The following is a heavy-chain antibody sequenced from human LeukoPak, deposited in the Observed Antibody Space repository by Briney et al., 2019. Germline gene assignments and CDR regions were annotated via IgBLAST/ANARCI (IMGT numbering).Heavy chain of an antibody. CDR2: ISGSAGNT. V-gene: IGHV3-23*01. Sequence: GGSLRLSCAASGFTFSNYAMSWVRQAPGKGLEWVSAISGSAGNTFYADSVKGRFTISRDNSKNTLYLQMNSLRAEDTAVYYCAKDLTMIRGDIFDYWGQGTLVTVSS. J-gene: IGHJ4*02. D-gene: IGHD3-10*01. CDR1: GFTFSNYA. CDR3: AKDLTMIRGDIFDY.